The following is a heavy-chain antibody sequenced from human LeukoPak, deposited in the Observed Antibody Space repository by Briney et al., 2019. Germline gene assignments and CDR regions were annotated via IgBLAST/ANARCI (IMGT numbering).Heavy chain of an antibody. D-gene: IGHD1-7*01. Sequence: GGSLRLSCAVSGFTSSDHYMSWIRQAPGKGLEWISYISGSGTGSGTTTYYADSVKGRFTISRDNAKNSLYLQMNSLRAEDTAVYYCARSRAELAGDPLAAFDIWGQGTMVTVSS. CDR3: ARSRAELAGDPLAAFDI. CDR2: ISGSGTGSGTTT. V-gene: IGHV3-11*04. J-gene: IGHJ3*02. CDR1: GFTSSDHY.